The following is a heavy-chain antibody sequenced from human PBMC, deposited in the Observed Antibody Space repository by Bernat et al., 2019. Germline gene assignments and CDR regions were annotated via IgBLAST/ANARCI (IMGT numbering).Heavy chain of an antibody. Sequence: EVQLLESGGGLVQPGGPLRLSCAASGFTFSNFAMGWVRQAPGRGLEWVASISGSGDGTYYTDSTKGWFTVSRDNSKNTLFLQVNSLRAEDTAVYYCARDERTSGNYGWFDPWGQGTLVTVSS. D-gene: IGHD3-10*01. J-gene: IGHJ5*02. CDR1: GFTFSNFA. V-gene: IGHV3-23*01. CDR2: ISGSGDGT. CDR3: ARDERTSGNYGWFDP.